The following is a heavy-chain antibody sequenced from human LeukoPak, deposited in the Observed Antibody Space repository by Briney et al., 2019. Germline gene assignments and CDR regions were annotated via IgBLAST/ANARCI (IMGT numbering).Heavy chain of an antibody. CDR3: ARDRGYDYLFDP. CDR2: IKQDGSEK. V-gene: IGHV3-7*01. CDR1: GFTFSSYW. Sequence: GGSLRLSCAASGFTFSSYWMSWVRQAPGKGLEWVANIKQDGSEKCYVDSVKGRFTISRDNAKNSLYPQMNSLRAEDTAVYYCARDRGYDYLFDPWGQGTLVTVSS. D-gene: IGHD5-12*01. J-gene: IGHJ5*02.